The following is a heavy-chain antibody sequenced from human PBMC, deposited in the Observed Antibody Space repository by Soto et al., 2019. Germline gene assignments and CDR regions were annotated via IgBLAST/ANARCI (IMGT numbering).Heavy chain of an antibody. CDR3: AADPAQLPYPGGFDP. D-gene: IGHD2-2*01. J-gene: IGHJ5*02. CDR2: IVVGSGNT. V-gene: IGHV1-58*01. CDR1: GFTFTSSA. Sequence: ASVKVSCKASGFTFTSSAVQWVRQARGQRLEWIGWIVVGSGNTNYAQKFQERVTITRDMSTSTAYMELSSLRSEDTAVYYCAADPAQLPYPGGFDPWGPGTLVTVSS.